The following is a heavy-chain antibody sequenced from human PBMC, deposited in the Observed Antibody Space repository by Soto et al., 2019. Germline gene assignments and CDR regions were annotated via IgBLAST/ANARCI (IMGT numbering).Heavy chain of an antibody. J-gene: IGHJ3*02. CDR2: IYHSGST. V-gene: IGHV4-4*02. CDR1: GVSISSSNW. Sequence: SETLSLTCAVSGVSISSSNWWSWVRQPPGKGLEWIGEIYHSGSTNYNPSLKSRVTISVDKSKNQFSLKLTSVTAADTAVYYCARLRNSDAFDIWGQGTMVTVSS. CDR3: ARLRNSDAFDI.